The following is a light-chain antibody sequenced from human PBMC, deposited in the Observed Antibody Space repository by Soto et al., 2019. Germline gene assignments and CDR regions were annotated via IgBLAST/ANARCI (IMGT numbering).Light chain of an antibody. Sequence: DMVLPPAPATLCVSPGRRVSLYCRACQSVSSYLAWYQQKPGQAPRLXIYDASNRATGIPARFSGSGSGTDFTLTISSLEPEDFAVYYCQHRSNWPPLFGGGTKV. J-gene: IGKJ4*01. CDR3: QHRSNWPPL. CDR1: QSVSSY. CDR2: DAS. V-gene: IGKV3-11*01.